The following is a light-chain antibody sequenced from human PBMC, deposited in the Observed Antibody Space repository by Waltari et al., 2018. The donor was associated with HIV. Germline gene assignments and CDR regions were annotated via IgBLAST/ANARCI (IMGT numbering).Light chain of an antibody. V-gene: IGLV2-11*01. CDR3: CSYTSSGTLV. CDR1: SRDVGAYNY. CDR2: DVN. J-gene: IGLJ2*01. Sequence: QSALTQPRSVSGSPGQSVTISCTGTSRDVGAYNYVSWYQHHPNKGPKLLIYDVNKRPSGVPDRFSGSKSGNTASLTISGLQAEDEADYYCCSYTSSGTLVFGGGTKLTVL.